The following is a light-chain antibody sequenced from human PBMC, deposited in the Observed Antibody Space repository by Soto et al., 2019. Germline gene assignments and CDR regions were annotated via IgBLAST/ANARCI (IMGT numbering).Light chain of an antibody. J-gene: IGKJ1*01. CDR1: QNIRGNE. Sequence: EVVLTQSPGTLSLSPGERATLSCRASQNIRGNELAWYQQKPGQAPRLLIYRGSSRATGIPDRFSGRGSGTDFTLTISRLEPEDFAMYYCHDYGTSAPWTFGQGTKVEIK. CDR3: HDYGTSAPWT. CDR2: RGS. V-gene: IGKV3-20*01.